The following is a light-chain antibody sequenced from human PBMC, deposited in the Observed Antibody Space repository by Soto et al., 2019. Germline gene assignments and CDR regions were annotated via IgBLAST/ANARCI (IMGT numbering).Light chain of an antibody. CDR2: AAS. Sequence: DIQMTQSPSSLSASVGDRGTISCRASQSIRNYVSWYQQKPGTAPKLLIRAASTLQSGVPSPFSGSGSVTASTLTISSLQIEDFATYFCQQTYSTPQTFGQGT. CDR1: QSIRNY. V-gene: IGKV1-39*01. J-gene: IGKJ1*01. CDR3: QQTYSTPQT.